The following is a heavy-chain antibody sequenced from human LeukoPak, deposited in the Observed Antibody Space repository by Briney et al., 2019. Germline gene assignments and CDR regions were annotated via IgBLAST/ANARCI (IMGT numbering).Heavy chain of an antibody. D-gene: IGHD3-22*01. CDR3: AIMHGYYDGTGYWVQ. V-gene: IGHV3-23*01. CDR2: ITTNGGRT. J-gene: IGHJ1*01. CDR1: GFTFASYG. Sequence: PGGSLRLSCAASGFTFASYGMSWVRQAPGKGLEWVSFITTNGGRTSYADSVEGRFTISRDNPRNTLCMQMNSLRDEDTAVYYCAIMHGYYDGTGYWVQWGQGTLVTVSS.